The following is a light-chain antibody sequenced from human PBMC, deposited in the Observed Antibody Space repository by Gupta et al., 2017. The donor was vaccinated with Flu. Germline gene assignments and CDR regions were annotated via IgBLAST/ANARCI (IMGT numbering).Light chain of an antibody. CDR1: SGSGSASYD. J-gene: IGLJ3*02. CDR2: ATN. CDR3: VLFMGRGTWV. Sequence: QTVVTQEPSFSVSPGGTVTLTCGLSSGSGSASYDVSWYQQTPGPAPRTLIHATNIRSSGVPVRFSGSILGTTAALTITGAQADDESNYYCVLFMGRGTWVFGGGTKLTVL. V-gene: IGLV8-61*01.